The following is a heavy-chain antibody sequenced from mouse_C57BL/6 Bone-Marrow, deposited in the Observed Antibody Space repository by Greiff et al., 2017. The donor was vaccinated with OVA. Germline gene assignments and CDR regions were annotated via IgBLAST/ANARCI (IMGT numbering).Heavy chain of an antibody. J-gene: IGHJ3*01. Sequence: EVQLQESGPELVKPGASVKIPCKASGYTFTDYNMDWVKQSHGKSLEWIGDINPNNGGTIYNQKFKGKATLTVDKSSSTAYMELRSLTSEDTAVYYCAREGVYDFAYWGQGTLVTVSA. CDR1: GYTFTDYN. CDR3: AREGVYDFAY. D-gene: IGHD2-12*01. V-gene: IGHV1-18*01. CDR2: INPNNGGT.